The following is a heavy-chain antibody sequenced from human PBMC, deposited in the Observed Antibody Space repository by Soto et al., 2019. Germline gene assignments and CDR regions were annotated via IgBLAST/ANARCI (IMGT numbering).Heavy chain of an antibody. CDR2: ISYDGSNK. J-gene: IGHJ6*02. CDR3: AKRSQPAASYYYYYGIDV. Sequence: GGSLRLSCAASGFTFSSYGMHWVRQAPGKGLEWVAVISYDGSNKYYADSVKGRFTISRDNSKNTLYLQMNSLRAEDTAVYYCAKRSQPAASYYYYYGIDVWGQGTTVTVSS. D-gene: IGHD2-2*01. V-gene: IGHV3-30*18. CDR1: GFTFSSYG.